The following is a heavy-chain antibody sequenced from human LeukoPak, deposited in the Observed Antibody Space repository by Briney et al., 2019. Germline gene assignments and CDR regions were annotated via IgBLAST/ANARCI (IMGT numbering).Heavy chain of an antibody. CDR2: IYYSGGT. V-gene: IGHV4-59*12. CDR1: GASISSYN. J-gene: IGHJ4*02. D-gene: IGHD6-6*01. CDR3: ASRIAARALDY. Sequence: SETLSLTCTVSGASISSYNWNWIRQPPGKGLEWIGYIYYSGGTNYNPSLKSRVTTSVDTSKNQFSLKLSSVTAADTAVYYCASRIAARALDYWGQGTLVTVSS.